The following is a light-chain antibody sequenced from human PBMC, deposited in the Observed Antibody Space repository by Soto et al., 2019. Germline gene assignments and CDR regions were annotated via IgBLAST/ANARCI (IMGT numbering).Light chain of an antibody. CDR2: DVS. Sequence: QSALTQPASVSGSPGQAITISCTGTSSDVGGYNYVSWYQQHPGKAPKLMLYDVSNRPSGVSNRFSGSKSGNTASLTISGLQAEDEADYYCSSYTSSSTRRVFGTRTEVTVL. CDR1: SSDVGGYNY. CDR3: SSYTSSSTRRV. J-gene: IGLJ1*01. V-gene: IGLV2-14*01.